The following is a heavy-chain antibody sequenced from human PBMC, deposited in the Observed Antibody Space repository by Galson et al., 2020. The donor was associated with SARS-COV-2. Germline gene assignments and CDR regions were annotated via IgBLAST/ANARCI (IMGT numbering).Heavy chain of an antibody. Sequence: SETLSLTCTVSGGSISTGSYYWSWIRQPAGTGLEWIGRIHTSGSTDYNPSLKSRVTISVDTSRNQFSLNLTSVTTADTAIYYCARGLLAGTGAWGQGTLVTVSS. CDR3: ARGLLAGTGA. D-gene: IGHD6-19*01. J-gene: IGHJ5*02. CDR1: GGSISTGSYY. V-gene: IGHV4-61*02. CDR2: IHTSGST.